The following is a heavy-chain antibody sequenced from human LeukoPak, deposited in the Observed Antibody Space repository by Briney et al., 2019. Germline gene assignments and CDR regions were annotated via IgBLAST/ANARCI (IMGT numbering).Heavy chain of an antibody. D-gene: IGHD7-27*01. J-gene: IGHJ4*02. CDR1: GFTFSTYW. CDR2: INTDGSST. CDR3: ARALGQPYFDY. Sequence: GGSLGLSCAASGFTFSTYWMQWVRQAPGRGLVWVSRINTDGSSTTYADSVKGRFTISRDNAKNTLYLQMNSLRAEDTAVYFCARALGQPYFDYWGQGALVTVSS. V-gene: IGHV3-74*01.